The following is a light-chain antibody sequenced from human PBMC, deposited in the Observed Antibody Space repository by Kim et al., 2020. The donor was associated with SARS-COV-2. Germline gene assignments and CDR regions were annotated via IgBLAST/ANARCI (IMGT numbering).Light chain of an antibody. CDR2: TAS. CDR3: QQYNSAPFT. J-gene: IGKJ2*01. V-gene: IGKV1-27*01. CDR1: HGISSS. Sequence: DIQMTQSPSSLSASVGDRVTITCRASHGISSSLAWYQQKPGKVPDLLLYTASILQSGVPSRFSGSGSVTVFTLTISSPQPEDVATYYCQQYNSAPFTVGQGTKLEI.